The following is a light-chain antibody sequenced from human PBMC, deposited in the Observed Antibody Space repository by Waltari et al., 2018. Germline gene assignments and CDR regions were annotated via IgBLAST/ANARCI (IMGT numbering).Light chain of an antibody. CDR3: QSFDNMLSGGVV. Sequence: QSVLTQPPSVSGTPGQRVTISCSGSTSNIGAGHDVHWYQHLPGTAPKLLIYGTNNRPSGVPDRLSGSKSGTSASLAITGLQADDEADYFCQSFDNMLSGGVVFGGGTKLAVL. CDR2: GTN. V-gene: IGLV1-40*01. J-gene: IGLJ2*01. CDR1: TSNIGAGHD.